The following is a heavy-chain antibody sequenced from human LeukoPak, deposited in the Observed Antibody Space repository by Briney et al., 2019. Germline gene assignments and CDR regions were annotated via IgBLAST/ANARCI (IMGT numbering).Heavy chain of an antibody. CDR1: GGSFSGYY. J-gene: IGHJ5*02. V-gene: IGHV4-34*01. Sequence: PSETLSLTCAVYGGSFSGYYWSWIRQPPGKGLEWIGEINHSGSTNYNPSLKSRVTISVDTSKNQFSLKLSSVTAADTAVYYCARDRLKGYYGSGSYYSWDQGTLVTVSS. CDR2: INHSGST. CDR3: ARDRLKGYYGSGSYYS. D-gene: IGHD3-10*01.